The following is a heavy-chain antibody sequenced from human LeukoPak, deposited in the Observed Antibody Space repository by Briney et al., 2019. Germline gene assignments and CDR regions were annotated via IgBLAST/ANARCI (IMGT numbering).Heavy chain of an antibody. V-gene: IGHV4-31*03. CDR2: IYYSGRT. CDR3: ARDRSGSSSLNAFDI. Sequence: SETLSLTCTVSGGSISRGDNYWSWIRQYPGKGLECIGYIYYSGRTYYNPSLKSRVTISIDTSRSQFSLRLSSVTVADTAVYYCARDRSGSSSLNAFDIWGQGTMVTVSS. D-gene: IGHD3-10*01. J-gene: IGHJ3*02. CDR1: GGSISRGDNY.